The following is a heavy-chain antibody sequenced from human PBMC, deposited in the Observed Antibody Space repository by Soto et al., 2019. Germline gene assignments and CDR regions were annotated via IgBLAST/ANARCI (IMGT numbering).Heavy chain of an antibody. CDR1: GFTFSGSA. Sequence: GGSLRLSCAASGFTFSGSAMHWVRQASGKGLEWVGRIRSKANSYATAYAASVKGRFTISRDDSRKTAYLQMNSLKTEDTAVYYCTRLREMGVVVPAAMADYYYYYGMDVWGQGTTVTVSS. V-gene: IGHV3-73*01. D-gene: IGHD2-2*01. CDR2: IRSKANSYAT. CDR3: TRLREMGVVVPAAMADYYYYYGMDV. J-gene: IGHJ6*02.